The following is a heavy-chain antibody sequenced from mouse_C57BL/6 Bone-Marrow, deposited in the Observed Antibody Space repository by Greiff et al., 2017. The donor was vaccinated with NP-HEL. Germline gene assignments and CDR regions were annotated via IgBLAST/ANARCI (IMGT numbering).Heavy chain of an antibody. CDR2: IDPENGDT. CDR1: GFNIKDDY. V-gene: IGHV14-4*01. J-gene: IGHJ2*01. Sequence: EVKLVESGAELVRPGASVKLSCTASGFNIKDDYMHWVKQRPEQGLEWIGWIDPENGDTEYASKFQGKATITADTSSNTAYLQLSSLTSEDTAFYYCTTWGYYYGSSYLDYWGQGTTLTVSS. D-gene: IGHD1-1*01. CDR3: TTWGYYYGSSYLDY.